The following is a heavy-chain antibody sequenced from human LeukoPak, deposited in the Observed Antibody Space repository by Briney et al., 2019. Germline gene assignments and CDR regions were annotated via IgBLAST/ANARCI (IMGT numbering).Heavy chain of an antibody. D-gene: IGHD3-22*01. Sequence: AGGSLRLSCAASGFAFSTYDMHWVRQAPGKGLEWVAFIRYDGSNKYYADSVKGRFTISRDISKNTLFLQMNIMRAEDTAVYYCAKSTTYYYDSSDHSPYSTGDWGQGTLVTVSS. V-gene: IGHV3-30*02. CDR1: GFAFSTYD. CDR3: AKSTTYYYDSSDHSPYSTGD. J-gene: IGHJ4*02. CDR2: IRYDGSNK.